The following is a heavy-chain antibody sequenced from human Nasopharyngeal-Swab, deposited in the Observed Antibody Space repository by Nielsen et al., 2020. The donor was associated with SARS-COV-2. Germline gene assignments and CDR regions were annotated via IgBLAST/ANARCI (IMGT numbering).Heavy chain of an antibody. V-gene: IGHV1-8*01. Sequence: WVRQAPGQGLEWMGWMNPNSGNTGYAQKFQGRVTMTRNTSISTAYMELSSLRSEDTAVYYCARSDSSGYYLYYYGMDVWGQGTTVTASS. D-gene: IGHD3-22*01. CDR3: ARSDSSGYYLYYYGMDV. J-gene: IGHJ6*02. CDR2: MNPNSGNT.